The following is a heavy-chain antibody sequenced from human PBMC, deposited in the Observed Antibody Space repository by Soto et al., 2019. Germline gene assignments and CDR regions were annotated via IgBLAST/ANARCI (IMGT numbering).Heavy chain of an antibody. J-gene: IGHJ3*01. V-gene: IGHV3-30*18. Sequence: QVQLVESGGGVVQPGRSLRLSCAVSGFTLKSYGMHWVRQAPGKGLEWVAALSYDEDNRYYADSVKGRFTVSRDNSRNVVFLEMNSLRAEDTAVYCCAKEVYSYGVPDDALDVWGQGTILTVSS. CDR1: GFTLKSYG. CDR2: LSYDEDNR. D-gene: IGHD5-18*01. CDR3: AKEVYSYGVPDDALDV.